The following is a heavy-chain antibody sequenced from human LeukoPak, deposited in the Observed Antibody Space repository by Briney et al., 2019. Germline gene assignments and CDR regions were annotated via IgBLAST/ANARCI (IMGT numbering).Heavy chain of an antibody. CDR1: GGSISSYY. J-gene: IGHJ5*02. D-gene: IGHD1-1*01. V-gene: IGHV4-4*07. Sequence: PSETLSLTCTVSGGSISSYYWSWIRQPAGKGLEWIGRIYTSGSTNYNPSLESRVTMSVDTSKNQFSLKLSSVTAADTAMYYCARERASHWNDGWFDPWGQGTLVTVSS. CDR3: ARERASHWNDGWFDP. CDR2: IYTSGST.